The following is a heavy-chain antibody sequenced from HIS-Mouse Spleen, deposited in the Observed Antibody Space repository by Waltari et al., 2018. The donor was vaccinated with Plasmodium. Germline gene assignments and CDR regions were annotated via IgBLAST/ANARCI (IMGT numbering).Heavy chain of an antibody. CDR1: GFTFDAYA. Sequence: DVQLVESGGGLVQPGRSLRLSCAASGFTFDAYAMHWVRQAPGKGLEWVSGISWNSGSIGYADSVKGRFTISRDNAKNSLYLQMNSLRAEDTALYYCAKDIRQWLAGDYWGQGTLVTVSS. CDR3: AKDIRQWLAGDY. J-gene: IGHJ4*02. D-gene: IGHD6-19*01. CDR2: ISWNSGSI. V-gene: IGHV3-9*01.